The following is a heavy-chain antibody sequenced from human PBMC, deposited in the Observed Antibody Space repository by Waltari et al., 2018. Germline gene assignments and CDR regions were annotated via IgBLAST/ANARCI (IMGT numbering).Heavy chain of an antibody. Sequence: QVQLQQWGAGLLKPSETLSLTCAVYGGSFSGYYWSWLRQPPGKGLEGIGEIKHSGSTNYNPSLKSRVTISVDTSKNQYSLKLSSVTAADTAVYYCARGGWQLVAQYYYYYMDVWGKGTTVTISS. V-gene: IGHV4-34*01. CDR3: ARGGWQLVAQYYYYYMDV. CDR1: GGSFSGYY. J-gene: IGHJ6*03. CDR2: IKHSGST. D-gene: IGHD6-6*01.